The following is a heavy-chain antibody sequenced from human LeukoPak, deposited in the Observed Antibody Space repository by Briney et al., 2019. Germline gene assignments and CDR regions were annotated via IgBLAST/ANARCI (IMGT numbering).Heavy chain of an antibody. J-gene: IGHJ6*02. Sequence: ASVKVSCKASGFTFTSSAVQWVRQARGQRLEWIGWIVVGSGNTNYAQKFQERVTITRDMSTSTAYMEQSSLRSEDTAVYYCAAGATTQYYYYYGMDVWGQGTTVTVSS. CDR1: GFTFTSSA. CDR3: AAGATTQYYYYYGMDV. D-gene: IGHD1-26*01. V-gene: IGHV1-58*01. CDR2: IVVGSGNT.